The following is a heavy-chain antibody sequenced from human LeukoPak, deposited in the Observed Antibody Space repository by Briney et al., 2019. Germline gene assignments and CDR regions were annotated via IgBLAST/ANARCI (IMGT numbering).Heavy chain of an antibody. Sequence: PSETLSLTCTVSGGSISISSYYWGWLRQPRGKGLEWIGRIYYSGSTYYHPSLKSRVTISVDTPKNQFSLKLYSLSAADTVVYYWARHSIQLTHIVVVPAAVDYWGQGTLVTVSS. V-gene: IGHV4-39*01. CDR3: ARHSIQLTHIVVVPAAVDY. D-gene: IGHD2-2*01. J-gene: IGHJ4*02. CDR1: GGSISISSYY. CDR2: IYYSGST.